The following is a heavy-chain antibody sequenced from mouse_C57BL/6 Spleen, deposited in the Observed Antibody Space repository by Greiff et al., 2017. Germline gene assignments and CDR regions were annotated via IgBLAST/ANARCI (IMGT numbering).Heavy chain of an antibody. V-gene: IGHV3-8*01. CDR3: ARGGLCDY. D-gene: IGHD6-5*01. Sequence: ESGPGLAKPSQTLSLTCSVTGYSITRDYWNWIRKFPGTKLEYMGYISYSGSTYYNPSIKGRISITRDTSKNQYYLQLNSVTTEDTATYYCARGGLCDYWGQGTTLTVSS. CDR2: ISYSGST. J-gene: IGHJ2*01. CDR1: GYSITRDY.